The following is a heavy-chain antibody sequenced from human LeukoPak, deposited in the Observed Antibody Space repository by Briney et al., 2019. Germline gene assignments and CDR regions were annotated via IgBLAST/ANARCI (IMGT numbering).Heavy chain of an antibody. V-gene: IGHV3-48*03. CDR2: ISSSGSTI. CDR3: ARNGVASTYDI. CDR1: GFTLSSYE. J-gene: IGHJ4*02. Sequence: GGSLRLSCAASGFTLSSYEMNWVRQAPGKGLEWVSYISSSGSTIYYADSVKGRFTISRYNAKNSLYLQMNSLRAEDTAVHYCARNGVASTYDIWGQGTLVTVSS. D-gene: IGHD3-3*01.